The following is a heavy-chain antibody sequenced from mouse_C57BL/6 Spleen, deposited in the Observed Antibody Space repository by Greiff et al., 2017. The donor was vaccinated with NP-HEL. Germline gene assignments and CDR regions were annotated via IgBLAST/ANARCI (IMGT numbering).Heavy chain of an antibody. Sequence: EVHLVESGGDLVKPGGSLKLSCAASGFTFSSYGMSWVRQTPDKRLEWVATISSGGSYTYYPDSVKGRFTISRDNAKNTLYLQMSSLKSEDTAKYYCARHYYGSSYYFDYGGQGTTLTVSS. D-gene: IGHD1-1*01. CDR3: ARHYYGSSYYFDY. CDR1: GFTFSSYG. J-gene: IGHJ2*01. CDR2: ISSGGSYT. V-gene: IGHV5-6*01.